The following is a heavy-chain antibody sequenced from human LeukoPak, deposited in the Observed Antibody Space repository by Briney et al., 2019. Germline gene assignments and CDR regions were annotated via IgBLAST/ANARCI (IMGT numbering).Heavy chain of an antibody. J-gene: IGHJ4*02. D-gene: IGHD3-10*01. CDR1: GFTFSTSA. CDR3: AKGSF. Sequence: HTGGSLRLSCAASGFTFSTSAMSWVRQAPGKGLEWVSGISESGGSTYYADSVKGRFTSSRDNSKNTLYLQMNNLRAEDTAAYYCAKGSFWGQGTLVTVSS. V-gene: IGHV3-23*01. CDR2: ISESGGST.